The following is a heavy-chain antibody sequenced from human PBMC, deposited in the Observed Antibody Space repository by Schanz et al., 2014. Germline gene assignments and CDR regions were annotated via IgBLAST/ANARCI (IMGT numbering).Heavy chain of an antibody. Sequence: VQLVESGGGVVQPGTSLRLSCAASGFSFSTYAMHWVRQAPGKGLEWVAVILYDGSKTYYADSVKGRFTISRDNSKNTLYLQMNSLRAEDTAVYYCAREEGYGYGPGAFDIWGQGTMVTVSS. J-gene: IGHJ3*02. CDR1: GFSFSTYA. V-gene: IGHV3-30*04. CDR2: ILYDGSKT. D-gene: IGHD5-18*01. CDR3: AREEGYGYGPGAFDI.